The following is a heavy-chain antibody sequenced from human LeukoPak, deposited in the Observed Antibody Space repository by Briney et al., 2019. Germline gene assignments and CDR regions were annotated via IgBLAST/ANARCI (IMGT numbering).Heavy chain of an antibody. Sequence: GGSLRLSCAASGFTFSSYWMSWVRQAPGKGLEWVANIKQDGSEKYYVDSVKGRFTISRDNAKNSLYLQMNSLRAEDTAVYYCARDLNYDYVWGSYEYDYWGQGTLVTVSS. CDR2: IKQDGSEK. V-gene: IGHV3-7*01. CDR3: ARDLNYDYVWGSYEYDY. CDR1: GFTFSSYW. J-gene: IGHJ4*02. D-gene: IGHD3-16*01.